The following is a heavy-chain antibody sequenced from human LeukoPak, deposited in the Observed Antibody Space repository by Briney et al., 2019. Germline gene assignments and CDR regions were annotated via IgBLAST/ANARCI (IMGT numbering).Heavy chain of an antibody. CDR3: AREPGY. V-gene: IGHV4-38-2*02. CDR1: GYSISSGYY. J-gene: IGHJ4*02. D-gene: IGHD1-14*01. CDR2: IYHSGST. Sequence: SETLSLTCTVSGYSISSGYYWGWIRQPPGKGLEWIGSIYHSGSTYYNPSLKSRVTISVDTSKNQFSLKLSSVTAADTAVYYCAREPGYWGQGTLVTVSS.